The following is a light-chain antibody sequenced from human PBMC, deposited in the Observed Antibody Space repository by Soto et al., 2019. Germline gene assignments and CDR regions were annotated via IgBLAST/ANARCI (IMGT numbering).Light chain of an antibody. Sequence: QSVLTQPPSASGSPGQSVTISCTGTSSDVGGYNYVSWYQQHPGAAPKLMIYEVVKRPSRVPDRFSGSKSGNTASLTVSGLQAEDESDYYCSSYGGDNNVVFGGGTKLTVL. CDR3: SSYGGDNNVV. CDR1: SSDVGGYNY. J-gene: IGLJ2*01. V-gene: IGLV2-8*01. CDR2: EVV.